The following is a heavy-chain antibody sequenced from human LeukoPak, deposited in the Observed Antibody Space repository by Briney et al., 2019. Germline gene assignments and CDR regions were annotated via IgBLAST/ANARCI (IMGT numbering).Heavy chain of an antibody. J-gene: IGHJ4*02. CDR3: TYGGNFDY. CDR2: IYSGGDT. Sequence: GGSLRLSCAASGFTVITNYMSWVRQAPGKGLEWVSVIYSGGDTYYADSVKGRFTISRHNSKNTLSLQMNSLRAEDTALYYCTYGGNFDYWGQGTLVTVSS. CDR1: GFTVITNY. D-gene: IGHD4-17*01. V-gene: IGHV3-66*01.